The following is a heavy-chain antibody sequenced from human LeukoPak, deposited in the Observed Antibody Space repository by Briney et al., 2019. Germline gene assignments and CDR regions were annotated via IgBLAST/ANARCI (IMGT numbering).Heavy chain of an antibody. J-gene: IGHJ5*02. V-gene: IGHV1-69*05. CDR1: GGTFSSYA. CDR2: IIPIFGTA. D-gene: IGHD6-13*01. CDR3: ARDGKYSSSANWFDP. Sequence: SVKVSCKASGGTFSSYAISWVRQAPGQGLEWMGRIIPIFGTANYAQKFQGRVTITTDESTSTAYMELSSLRSEDTAVYYCARDGKYSSSANWFDPWGPRTLVTVYS.